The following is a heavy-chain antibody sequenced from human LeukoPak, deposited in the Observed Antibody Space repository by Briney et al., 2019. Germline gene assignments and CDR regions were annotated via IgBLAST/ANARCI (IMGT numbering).Heavy chain of an antibody. V-gene: IGHV3-30*09. J-gene: IGHJ5*02. CDR3: ARGDRGTAAGNNWFNP. Sequence: GGSLRLSCVASGFTFSSDAMHWVRQAPGKGLEWVAVISYDGKEKYHADSVKGRFAISRDNSKNTLYLQMNSLRVEDTAVYYCARGDRGTAAGNNWFNPWGQGTLVTVSS. CDR1: GFTFSSDA. CDR2: ISYDGKEK. D-gene: IGHD6-13*01.